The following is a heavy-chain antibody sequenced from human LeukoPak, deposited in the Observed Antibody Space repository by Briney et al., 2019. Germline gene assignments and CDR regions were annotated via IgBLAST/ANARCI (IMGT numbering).Heavy chain of an antibody. J-gene: IGHJ5*02. V-gene: IGHV3-15*07. CDR1: GFTFSSAW. Sequence: GGSLRLSCAASGFTFSSAWMNWVRQAPGKGLEWVGRIRSNSDGGTIDYAAPVKGRFTLSRDDSKTTLYLQMNSLQTEDTAVYYCATDFYDSTWGQGTLVTVSS. CDR3: ATDFYDST. CDR2: IRSNSDGGTI. D-gene: IGHD3-22*01.